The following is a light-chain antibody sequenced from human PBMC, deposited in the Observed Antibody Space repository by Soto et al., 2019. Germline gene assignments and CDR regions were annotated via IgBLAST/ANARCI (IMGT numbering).Light chain of an antibody. V-gene: IGLV2-8*01. J-gene: IGLJ2*01. CDR2: EVS. CDR3: SSYAGSNIPVV. CDR1: SSDAGGYNY. Sequence: QSALTQPPSASGSPGQSVTISCTGTSSDAGGYNYVSWYQQHPGKAPKLMIYEVSKRPSGVPDRFSGSKSGNTASLTVSGLQAEDEADYYCSSYAGSNIPVVFGGGTQLTVL.